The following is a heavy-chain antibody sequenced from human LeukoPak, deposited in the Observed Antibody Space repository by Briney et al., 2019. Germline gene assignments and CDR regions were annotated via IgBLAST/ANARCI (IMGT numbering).Heavy chain of an antibody. CDR2: ISGSGGST. CDR3: AKCYYDSSGYYFGAFDI. Sequence: GGSLRLSCAASGFTFSSYAMSWVRQAPGKGLEWVSAISGSGGSTYYADSVKGRFTISRDNSKNTLYLQMNSLRAEDTAVYYCAKCYYDSSGYYFGAFDIWGQGTMVTVSS. J-gene: IGHJ3*02. D-gene: IGHD3-22*01. V-gene: IGHV3-23*01. CDR1: GFTFSSYA.